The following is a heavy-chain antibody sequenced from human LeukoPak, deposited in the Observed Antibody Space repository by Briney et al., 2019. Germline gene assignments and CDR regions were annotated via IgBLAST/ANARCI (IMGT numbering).Heavy chain of an antibody. CDR3: AKGASRPPNAFDI. CDR1: GFTFSGHW. D-gene: IGHD3-16*01. Sequence: GGSLRLSCAASGFTFSGHWMSWVRQAPGKGLEWVASIRQDGSEKHYVDSVEGRFTISRDNAKNSLHLQMNSLRAEDTAVYYCAKGASRPPNAFDIWGQGTLVTVSS. J-gene: IGHJ3*02. CDR2: IRQDGSEK. V-gene: IGHV3-7*01.